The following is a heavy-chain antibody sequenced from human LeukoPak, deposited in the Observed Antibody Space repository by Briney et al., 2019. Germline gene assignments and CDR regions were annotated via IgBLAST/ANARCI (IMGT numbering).Heavy chain of an antibody. Sequence: GRSLRLSCAASGFTFDDFAMHWVRQAPGKGLEWVSGITWNSGTIGYADSVKGRFTISRDNSKNTLYLQMNSLRAEDTAVYYCAKASGSYLTFDAFDIWGQGTMVTVSS. J-gene: IGHJ3*02. CDR1: GFTFDDFA. CDR2: ITWNSGTI. V-gene: IGHV3-9*01. CDR3: AKASGSYLTFDAFDI. D-gene: IGHD1-26*01.